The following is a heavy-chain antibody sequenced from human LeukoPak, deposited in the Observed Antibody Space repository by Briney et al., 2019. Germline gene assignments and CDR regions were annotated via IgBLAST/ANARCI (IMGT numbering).Heavy chain of an antibody. J-gene: IGHJ4*02. CDR2: IYYSGST. V-gene: IGHV4-59*01. CDR3: ARGPSGSYLNY. D-gene: IGHD1-26*01. Sequence: SETLSLTCTVSGGSISSYYWSWIRQPPGKGLEWIGYIYYSGSTNYNPSLKSRVTISVDTSKNQFSLKLSSVTAADTAVYYCARGPSGSYLNYWGQGTLVTVSS. CDR1: GGSISSYY.